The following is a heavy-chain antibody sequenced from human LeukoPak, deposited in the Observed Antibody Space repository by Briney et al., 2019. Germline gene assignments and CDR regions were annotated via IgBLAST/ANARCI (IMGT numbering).Heavy chain of an antibody. CDR3: ARRSEMDV. CDR1: GGSISSSSYY. J-gene: IGHJ6*04. Sequence: KPSETLPLTCTVSGGSISSSSYYWGWIRQPPGKGLEWIGSIYYSGSTYYNPSLKSRVTISVDTSKNQFSLKLSSVTAADTAVYYCARRSEMDVWGKGTTVTVSS. CDR2: IYYSGST. V-gene: IGHV4-39*01.